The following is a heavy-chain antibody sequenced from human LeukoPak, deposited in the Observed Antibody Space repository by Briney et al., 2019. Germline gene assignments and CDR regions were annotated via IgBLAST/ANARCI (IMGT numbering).Heavy chain of an antibody. CDR3: ARDRQGATEWYFDY. CDR1: GFTFGSYG. Sequence: GGSLRLSCAASGFTFGSYGMHWVRQAPGKGLEWVAVIWYDGSNKYYADSVKGRFTISRDNSKNTLYLQMNSLRAEDTAVYYCARDRQGATEWYFDYWGQGTLVTVSS. J-gene: IGHJ4*02. V-gene: IGHV3-33*01. D-gene: IGHD1-26*01. CDR2: IWYDGSNK.